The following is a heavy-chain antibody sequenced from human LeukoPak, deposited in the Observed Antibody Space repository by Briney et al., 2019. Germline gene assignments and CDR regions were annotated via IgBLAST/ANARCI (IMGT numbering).Heavy chain of an antibody. CDR1: GFTFSSYA. Sequence: GGSLRLSCAASGFTFSSYAMSWVRQAPGKGLEWVSAISGSGGSTYYADSVKGRFTISRDNSKNTLYLQMNSLRADDTAVYYCGKGDGSSWTPDYWGQGTLVTVSS. J-gene: IGHJ4*02. V-gene: IGHV3-23*01. CDR2: ISGSGGST. CDR3: GKGDGSSWTPDY. D-gene: IGHD6-13*01.